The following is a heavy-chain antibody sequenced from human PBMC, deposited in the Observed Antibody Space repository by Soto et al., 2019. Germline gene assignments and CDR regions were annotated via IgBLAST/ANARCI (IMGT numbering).Heavy chain of an antibody. CDR1: GGSFSSYA. J-gene: IGHJ1*01. D-gene: IGHD3-22*01. Sequence: SVKVSCTASGGSFSSYAISWVRQAPGQGLEWMGGIIPIFGTANYAQKFQGRVTITADESTSTAYMELSSLRSEDTAVYYCARIGDYYDSSGYYFRALQQWGQGTLVTVSS. CDR2: IIPIFGTA. CDR3: ARIGDYYDSSGYYFRALQQ. V-gene: IGHV1-69*01.